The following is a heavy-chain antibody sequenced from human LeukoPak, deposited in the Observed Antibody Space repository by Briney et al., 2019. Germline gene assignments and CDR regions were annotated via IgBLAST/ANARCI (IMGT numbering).Heavy chain of an antibody. D-gene: IGHD4-11*01. CDR2: IYYSGST. V-gene: IGHV4-59*08. CDR1: GGSISSSY. J-gene: IGHJ4*02. Sequence: SETLSLTCTVSGGSISSSYWSWIRQPPGKGLEWIRYIYYSGSTSYNPSLKSRVTISVDTSKNQFSLKLNSVTAADTAVYYCARQGPLTTAVTTRTNPFYYWGQGTLVTVSS. CDR3: ARQGPLTTAVTTRTNPFYY.